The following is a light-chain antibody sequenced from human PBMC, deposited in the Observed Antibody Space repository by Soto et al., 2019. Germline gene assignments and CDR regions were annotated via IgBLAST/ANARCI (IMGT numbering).Light chain of an antibody. CDR2: DVS. CDR3: CSYTASRTVV. V-gene: IGLV2-14*01. CDR1: SSDVGRYNF. Sequence: QSVLTQPASVSGSPGQSITISCTGTSSDVGRYNFVSWHQQLPDKAPKLIIFDVSNRPSGVSNRFSGSKSGDTASLTISGLQAEDEGDYYCCSYTASRTVVFGGGTKLTVL. J-gene: IGLJ2*01.